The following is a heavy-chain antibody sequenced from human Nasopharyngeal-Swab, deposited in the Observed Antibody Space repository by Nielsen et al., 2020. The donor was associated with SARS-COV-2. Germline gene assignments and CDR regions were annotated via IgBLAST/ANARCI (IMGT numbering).Heavy chain of an antibody. CDR3: ARGNGWYPDH. D-gene: IGHD6-19*01. V-gene: IGHV1-18*01. J-gene: IGHJ4*02. CDR1: GYTFTSYG. CDR2: ISAYNGRT. Sequence: ASVKVSCKASGYTFTSYGFGWMRQAPGQGLAYIRWISAYNGRTYYEQKFQGRVTMTTDTSTNTGYLELRSLRSDDTAVYYCARGNGWYPDHWGQGTLVTVSS.